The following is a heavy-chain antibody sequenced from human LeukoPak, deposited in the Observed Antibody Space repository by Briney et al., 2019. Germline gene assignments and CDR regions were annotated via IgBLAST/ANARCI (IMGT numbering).Heavy chain of an antibody. CDR2: IKQDGSEK. V-gene: IGHV3-7*01. J-gene: IGHJ6*02. CDR3: ARDSAYYYGSGSYSVYYYYYCGMDV. CDR1: GFTFSSYW. Sequence: GGSLRLSCAASGFTFSSYWMSWVRQAPGKGLEWVANIKQDGSEKYYVDSVKGRFTISRDNAKNSLYLQMNSLRAEDTAVYYCARDSAYYYGSGSYSVYYYYYCGMDVWGQGTTVTVSS. D-gene: IGHD3-10*01.